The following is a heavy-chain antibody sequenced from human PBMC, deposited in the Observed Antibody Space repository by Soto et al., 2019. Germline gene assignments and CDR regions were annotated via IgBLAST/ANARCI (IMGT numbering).Heavy chain of an antibody. D-gene: IGHD3-16*02. J-gene: IGHJ6*03. CDR2: IYYSGST. CDR1: GGSISSYY. V-gene: IGHV4-59*08. Sequence: SETLSLTCTVSGGSISSYYWSWIRQPPGKGLEWIGYIYYSGSTNYNPSLKSRVTISVDTSKNQFSLKLGSVTAADTAVYYCARRKGLHLGELSSRSLLYYYYYMDVWGKGTTVTVSS. CDR3: ARRKGLHLGELSSRSLLYYYYYMDV.